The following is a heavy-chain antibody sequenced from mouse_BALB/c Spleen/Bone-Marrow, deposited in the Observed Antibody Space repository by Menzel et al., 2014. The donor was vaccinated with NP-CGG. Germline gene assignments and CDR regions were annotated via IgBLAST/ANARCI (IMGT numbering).Heavy chain of an antibody. CDR3: ARGQLLAY. CDR1: GYIFTSYN. CDR2: IYPGNGGT. Sequence: QVQLQQSGAELVRSGASVKMSCKASGYIFTSYNIHWVKQTPGQGLEWIGHIYPGNGGTNYNQKFKGKATLTVDTSSSTAYMQISSLTSEASAVYFCARGQLLAYCGQGTLVAVSA. D-gene: IGHD3-3*01. J-gene: IGHJ3*01. V-gene: IGHV1-12*01.